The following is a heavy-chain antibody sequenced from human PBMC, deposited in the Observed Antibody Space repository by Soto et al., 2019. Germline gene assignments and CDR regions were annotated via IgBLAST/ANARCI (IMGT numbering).Heavy chain of an antibody. D-gene: IGHD3-10*02. CDR1: GFSFGSYA. Sequence: PGGSLRLSCAASGFSFGSYAMSWVRQAPGKGLEWVSAVSGSGDRTYYADSVKGRFTIYRDNSKNTLYLQMSSLRAEDTAVYYCARDLFYDRKTFDSWGHGTLVTVSS. V-gene: IGHV3-23*01. CDR3: ARDLFYDRKTFDS. J-gene: IGHJ4*01. CDR2: VSGSGDRT.